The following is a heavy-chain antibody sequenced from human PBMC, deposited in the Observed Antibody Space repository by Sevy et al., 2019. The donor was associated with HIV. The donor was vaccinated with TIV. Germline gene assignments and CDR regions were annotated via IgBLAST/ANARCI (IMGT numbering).Heavy chain of an antibody. J-gene: IGHJ4*02. V-gene: IGHV3-30*02. CDR2: IRNDGSKK. D-gene: IGHD4-17*01. Sequence: GGSLRLSCAASGFTFNTYGMHWVRQAPGKGLEWVAFIRNDGSKKYYADSVKGRFTISRDNSRNTLYLQMNSLRTEDTAVYYCAKGPLYPDYGDLSINFDYWGQGTLVTVSS. CDR3: AKGPLYPDYGDLSINFDY. CDR1: GFTFNTYG.